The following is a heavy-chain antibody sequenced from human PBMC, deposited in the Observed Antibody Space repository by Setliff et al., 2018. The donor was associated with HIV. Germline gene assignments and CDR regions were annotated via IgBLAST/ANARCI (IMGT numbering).Heavy chain of an antibody. CDR2: IHYNEKT. V-gene: IGHV4-39*01. CDR1: GDSITNSMHY. J-gene: IGHJ4*02. CDR3: ARQSTVAAAGFDF. Sequence: SETLSLTCTVSGDSITNSMHYWSWIRQPPGKGLEYIGSIHYNEKTYYNPSLKSRVTISIDTSKNQFSLKLDSVTAADTAIYYCARQSTVAAAGFDFWGQGTLVTVSS. D-gene: IGHD6-13*01.